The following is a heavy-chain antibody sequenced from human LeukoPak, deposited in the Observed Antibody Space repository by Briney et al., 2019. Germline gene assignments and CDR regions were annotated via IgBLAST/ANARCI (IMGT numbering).Heavy chain of an antibody. CDR2: ISYDASNK. J-gene: IGHJ4*02. V-gene: IGHV3-30*16. CDR3: AKVDPVSGSIDY. CDR1: GYTFTSYA. D-gene: IGHD6-19*01. Sequence: SCKASGYTFTSYAMNWVRQAPGQGLEWVAVISYDASNKFYSDSVKGRITISRDNSKNTLYLQMNSLRGEDSAVYYCAKVDPVSGSIDYWGQGTLVTVSS.